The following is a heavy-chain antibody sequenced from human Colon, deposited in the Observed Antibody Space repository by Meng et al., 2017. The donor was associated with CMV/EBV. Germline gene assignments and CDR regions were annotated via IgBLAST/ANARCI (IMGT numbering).Heavy chain of an antibody. CDR2: VDPGGGA. CDR1: GYSFTGYY. J-gene: IGHJ4*02. Sequence: QVHLVQSGAEVKKPGASVKVSCKASGYSFTGYYVHWVRQAPGQGLEWMGRVDPGGGAKYTQKFQGRVTMTRDTSTSTVHMELNSLTFADTAVYYCARELGGTHYFDFWGQGTLVTVSS. D-gene: IGHD1-26*01. CDR3: ARELGGTHYFDF. V-gene: IGHV1-46*01.